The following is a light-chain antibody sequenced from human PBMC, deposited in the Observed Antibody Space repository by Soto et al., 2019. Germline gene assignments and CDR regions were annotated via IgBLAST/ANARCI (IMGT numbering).Light chain of an antibody. CDR1: SSDVGSYNY. CDR2: DVS. J-gene: IGLJ1*01. V-gene: IGLV2-14*01. CDR3: SSYTSSSTGV. Sequence: QSALTRAASVSGSPGQSISISCTGTSSDVGSYNYVSWYQQHPGKAPKLMIYDVSNRPSGVSNRFSGSKSGNTASLTISGLQAEDEADYYCSSYTSSSTGVFGTGTKVTVL.